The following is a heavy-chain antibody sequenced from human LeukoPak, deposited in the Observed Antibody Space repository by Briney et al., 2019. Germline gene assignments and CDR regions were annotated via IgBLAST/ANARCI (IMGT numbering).Heavy chain of an antibody. Sequence: GGSLRLSCAASGFTFSSYAMHWVRQAPGKGLEWVAVISYDGSNKYYADSVKGRFTISRDNSKNTLYLQMNSLRAEDTVVYYCAREGLWFGEPLRRIFDIWGQGTMVTVSS. J-gene: IGHJ3*02. CDR1: GFTFSSYA. CDR3: AREGLWFGEPLRRIFDI. D-gene: IGHD3-10*01. CDR2: ISYDGSNK. V-gene: IGHV3-30-3*01.